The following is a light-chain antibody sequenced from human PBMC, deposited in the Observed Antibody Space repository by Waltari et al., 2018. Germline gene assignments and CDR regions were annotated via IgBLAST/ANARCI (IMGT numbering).Light chain of an antibody. J-gene: IGLJ1*01. V-gene: IGLV1-47*02. CDR1: SANIGINY. CDR2: GNN. Sequence: QSVLTQPPSASGTPGQRVTISCSGSSANIGINYVYWYQQLPGTAPKLLIYGNNQRPSGVPDRFSGSKSGTSASLAISGLRSEDEADYYCAAWDDSLSGSYVFGPGTKVTIL. CDR3: AAWDDSLSGSYV.